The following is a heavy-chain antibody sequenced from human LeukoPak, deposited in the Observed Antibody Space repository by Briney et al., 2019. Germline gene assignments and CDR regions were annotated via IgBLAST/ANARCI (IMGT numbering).Heavy chain of an antibody. Sequence: PGGSLRLSCAASGFTFSSNSMNWVRQAPGKGLEWVSSISSSSNYIYYADPVKGRFIISRDNAKNSLYLQMNSLRAEDTAVYYCARDPKYYDFWSGYYTRSNYYMDVWGKGTTVTVSS. J-gene: IGHJ6*03. V-gene: IGHV3-21*01. D-gene: IGHD3-3*01. CDR3: ARDPKYYDFWSGYYTRSNYYMDV. CDR2: ISSSSNYI. CDR1: GFTFSSNS.